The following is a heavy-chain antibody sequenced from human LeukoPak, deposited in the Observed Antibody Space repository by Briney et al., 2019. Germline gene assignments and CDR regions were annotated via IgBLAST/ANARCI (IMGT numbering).Heavy chain of an antibody. Sequence: GGSLRLSCAAYGFTFSSYGRHWVRQAPGKGLEWVAFIRYDGSNKYYTDSVKGRFTISRDNSKNTLYLQMNSLRAEDTAVYYCAKGRGWEESYYYYYMDVWGKGTTVTISS. CDR2: IRYDGSNK. D-gene: IGHD1-26*01. CDR3: AKGRGWEESYYYYYMDV. V-gene: IGHV3-30*02. J-gene: IGHJ6*03. CDR1: GFTFSSYG.